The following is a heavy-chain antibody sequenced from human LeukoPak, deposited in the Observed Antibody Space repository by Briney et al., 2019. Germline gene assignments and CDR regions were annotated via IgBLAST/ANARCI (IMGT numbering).Heavy chain of an antibody. CDR2: IIPIFGTA. D-gene: IGHD2-8*01. CDR3: ARAGYCTNGVCYTDYYYYYYMDV. J-gene: IGHJ6*03. CDR1: GGTFSSYA. Sequence: SVKVSCKASGGTFSSYAISWVRQAPGQGLEWMGGIIPIFGTANHAQKFQGRVTITADESTSTAYMGLSSLRSEDTAVYYCARAGYCTNGVCYTDYYYYYYMDVWGKGTTVTVSS. V-gene: IGHV1-69*01.